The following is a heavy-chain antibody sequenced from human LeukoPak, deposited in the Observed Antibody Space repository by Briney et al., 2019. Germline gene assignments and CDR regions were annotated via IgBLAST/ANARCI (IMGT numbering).Heavy chain of an antibody. J-gene: IGHJ4*02. Sequence: ASVKVSCKASGGVFSSYAISWVRQAPGQGLEWMGWINPNSGGTNYAQKFQGRVTMTRDTSISTAYMELSRLRSDDTAVYYCARDQSSSWYELDYWGQGTLVTVSS. D-gene: IGHD6-13*01. CDR3: ARDQSSSWYELDY. CDR1: GGVFSSYA. CDR2: INPNSGGT. V-gene: IGHV1-2*02.